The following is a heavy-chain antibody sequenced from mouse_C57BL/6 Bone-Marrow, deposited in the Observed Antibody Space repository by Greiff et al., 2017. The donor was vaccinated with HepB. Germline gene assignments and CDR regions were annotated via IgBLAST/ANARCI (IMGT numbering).Heavy chain of an antibody. Sequence: QVQLQQPGAELVKPGASVKLSCKASGYTFTSYWMHWVKQRPGQGLEWIGMIHPNSGSTNYNEKFKSKATLTVDKSSSTAYMQLSSLTSEDSAVYYCARTRDPYYYAMDYWGQGTSVTVSS. J-gene: IGHJ4*01. CDR3: ARTRDPYYYAMDY. CDR1: GYTFTSYW. CDR2: IHPNSGST. V-gene: IGHV1-64*01.